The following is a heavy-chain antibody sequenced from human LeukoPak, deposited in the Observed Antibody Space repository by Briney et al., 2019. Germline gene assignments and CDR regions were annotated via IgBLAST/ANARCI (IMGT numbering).Heavy chain of an antibody. D-gene: IGHD3-16*02. V-gene: IGHV1-18*01. Sequence: ASVKVSCKASGYTFTSYGISWVRQAPGQGLEWMGWISAYNGNTNYAQKLQGRVTMTTDTSTSTAYMELRSLRSDETAVYYCARLSVTFGGVIGIPGDYWGQGTLVTVSS. CDR2: ISAYNGNT. CDR1: GYTFTSYG. CDR3: ARLSVTFGGVIGIPGDY. J-gene: IGHJ4*02.